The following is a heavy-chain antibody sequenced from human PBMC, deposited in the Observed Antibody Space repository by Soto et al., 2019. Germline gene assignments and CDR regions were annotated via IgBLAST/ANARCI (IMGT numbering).Heavy chain of an antibody. J-gene: IGHJ1*01. CDR1: GYTFTSYG. CDR2: ISGYTGNT. D-gene: IGHD2-15*01. CDR3: VRGYCTTSACSGDFQV. Sequence: GASVKVSCKASGYTFTSYGISWVRQAPGQGLEWMGWISGYTGNTKYAQKVQGRVTLTTDTYTSTAYMELRSLTSDDTAVYFSVRGYCTTSACSGDFQVWGQGTMVTVSS. V-gene: IGHV1-18*04.